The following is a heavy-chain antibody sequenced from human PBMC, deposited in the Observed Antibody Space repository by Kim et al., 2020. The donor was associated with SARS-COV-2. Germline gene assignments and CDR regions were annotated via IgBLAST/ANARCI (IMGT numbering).Heavy chain of an antibody. V-gene: IGHV4-4*07. D-gene: IGHD3-3*01. CDR1: GGSISSYY. CDR3: ARDLARYDFWSGPTDYYFEY. CDR2: IYTSGST. Sequence: SETLSLTCTVSGGSISSYYWSWIRQPAGKGLEWIGRIYTSGSTNYNPSLKSRVTMSVDTSKNQFSLKLSSVTAADTAVYYCARDLARYDFWSGPTDYYFEYWGQGTLVTVSS. J-gene: IGHJ4*02.